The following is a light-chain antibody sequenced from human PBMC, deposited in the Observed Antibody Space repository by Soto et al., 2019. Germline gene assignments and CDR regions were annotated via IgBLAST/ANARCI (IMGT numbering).Light chain of an antibody. CDR1: SSGVGGYDY. CDR3: SSYAGTYIV. V-gene: IGLV2-8*01. CDR2: DVS. Sequence: QRVLTQPASASGVAVQSGAISCTGTSSGVGGYDYVSWYQQHPGKAPKLMIYDVSKRPSGVPDRFSGSKSGNTASLTVSGLQAEDEADYYCSSYAGTYIVFGTGTKVTVL. J-gene: IGLJ1*01.